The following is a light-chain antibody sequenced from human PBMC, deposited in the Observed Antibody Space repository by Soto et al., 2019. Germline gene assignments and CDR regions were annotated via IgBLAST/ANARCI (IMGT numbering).Light chain of an antibody. CDR2: KAT. CDR1: PRIDTW. Sequence: DIQMTQSPSMLSASLGDRVTITCRASPRIDTWLAWYQQKPGTAPKLLIYKATTLQSGVPSRFSGSGSGTEFTLAISSLEHDDFANYYCQQYETFYPWTFGQGTKVDIK. V-gene: IGKV1-5*03. CDR3: QQYETFYPWT. J-gene: IGKJ1*01.